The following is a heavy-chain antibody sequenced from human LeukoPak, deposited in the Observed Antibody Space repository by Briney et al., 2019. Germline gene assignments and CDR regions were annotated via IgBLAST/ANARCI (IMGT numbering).Heavy chain of an antibody. Sequence: PGGSLRLSCAASGFTFSSYWMSWIRQPPGKGLEWIGEINHSGSTNYNPSLKSRVTISVDTSKNQFSLKLSSVTAADTAVYYCARQRGLRWYHYYYMDVWGKGTTVTISS. CDR2: INHSGST. D-gene: IGHD4-23*01. J-gene: IGHJ6*03. V-gene: IGHV4-34*01. CDR3: ARQRGLRWYHYYYMDV. CDR1: GFTFSSYW.